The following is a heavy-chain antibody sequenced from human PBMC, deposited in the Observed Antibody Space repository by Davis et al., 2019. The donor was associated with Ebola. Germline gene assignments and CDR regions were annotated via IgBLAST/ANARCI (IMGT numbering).Heavy chain of an antibody. CDR3: ARLDRYTYGRFDS. D-gene: IGHD5-18*01. CDR2: ISNGGRT. V-gene: IGHV4-59*08. CDR1: GGSVGSDY. Sequence: MPGGSLRLSCSVSGGSVGSDYWSWIRQSPGKGLEWIAFISNGGRTIYNPSLRGRVTISIDTSKNQFSLKLSSVTAADTAVYYCARLDRYTYGRFDSWGQGTLVTVSS. J-gene: IGHJ4*02.